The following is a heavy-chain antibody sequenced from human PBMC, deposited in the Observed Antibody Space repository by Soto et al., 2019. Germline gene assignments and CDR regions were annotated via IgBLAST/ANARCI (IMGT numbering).Heavy chain of an antibody. V-gene: IGHV3-23*01. CDR2: VSASGTGT. Sequence: GGSLRLSCAASGFTFRSYAMSWVRQAPGKGLEWVSAVSASGTGTYYSDSVKGRFTISRDNSKNTLYLQMNSLRAEDTALYYCARDQGASYGLYYFDYWGQGTLVTGSS. CDR1: GFTFRSYA. J-gene: IGHJ4*02. CDR3: ARDQGASYGLYYFDY. D-gene: IGHD5-18*01.